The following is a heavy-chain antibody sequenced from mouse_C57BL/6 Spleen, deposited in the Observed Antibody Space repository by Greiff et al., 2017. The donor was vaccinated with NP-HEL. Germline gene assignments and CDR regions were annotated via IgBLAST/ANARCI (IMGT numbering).Heavy chain of an antibody. CDR2: FYPGSGSI. J-gene: IGHJ2*01. V-gene: IGHV1-62-2*01. D-gene: IGHD1-1*01. CDR3: ARHEEDYGSSYGFDY. CDR1: GYTFTEYT. Sequence: VVKPGASVKLSCKASGYTFTEYTIPWVKQRSGQGLEWIGWFYPGSGSIKYNEKFKDKATLTADKSSSTVYMELSRLTSEDSAVYFCARHEEDYGSSYGFDYWGQGTTLTVSS.